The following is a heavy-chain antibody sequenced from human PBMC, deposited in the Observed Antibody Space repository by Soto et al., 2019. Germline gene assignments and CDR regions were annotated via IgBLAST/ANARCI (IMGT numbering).Heavy chain of an antibody. CDR2: ISASGDST. D-gene: IGHD3-10*01. J-gene: IGHJ4*02. CDR1: GFTFSTYD. V-gene: IGHV3-23*01. CDR3: TNDRGGGFDS. Sequence: EVQLLESGGGLVQPGESLRLSCTASGFTFSTYDLSWVRQAPGKGLEWVSAISASGDSTFYPDSVQGRFTISRDNSKNTLYLQMNSLRAEDTAVYYCTNDRGGGFDSWGQGTLVTVSS.